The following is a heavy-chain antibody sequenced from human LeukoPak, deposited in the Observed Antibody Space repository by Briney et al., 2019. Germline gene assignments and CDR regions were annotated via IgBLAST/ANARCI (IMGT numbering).Heavy chain of an antibody. CDR2: INHSGST. Sequence: SETLSLTCAVYGGSFSGYYWSWIRQPPGKGLEWIGEINHSGSTNYNPSLKSRVTISVDTSKNQFSLKLSSVTAADTAVYYCARARYSYYYDSSGYFFDYWGQGTLVTVSS. CDR3: ARARYSYYYDSSGYFFDY. J-gene: IGHJ4*02. CDR1: GGSFSGYY. V-gene: IGHV4-34*01. D-gene: IGHD3-22*01.